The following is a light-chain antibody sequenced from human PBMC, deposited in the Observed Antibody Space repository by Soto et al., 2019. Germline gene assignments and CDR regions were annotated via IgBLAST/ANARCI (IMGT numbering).Light chain of an antibody. CDR3: QQYNDWPLT. CDR1: QTISDY. Sequence: EIVLTQSPATLSLSPGERATLSCRASQTISDYLAWYQQKPGQAPRILIYDASKRATGVPARFSGSGSGTDFTLTISSLEPEDFAVYYCQQYNDWPLTFGGGTKVEIK. V-gene: IGKV3-11*01. CDR2: DAS. J-gene: IGKJ4*01.